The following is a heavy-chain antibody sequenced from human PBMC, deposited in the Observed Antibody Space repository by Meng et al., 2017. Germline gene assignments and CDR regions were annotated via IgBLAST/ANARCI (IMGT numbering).Heavy chain of an antibody. J-gene: IGHJ4*02. Sequence: GESLKISCAASGFTFDDYGMSWVRQAPGKGLEWVSGINWNGGSTGYADSVKGRFTISRDNAKNSLYLQMNSLRAEDTAVYYCARGGYSSSWYIGDYWGQGTLVTVSS. D-gene: IGHD6-13*01. V-gene: IGHV3-20*04. CDR2: INWNGGST. CDR1: GFTFDDYG. CDR3: ARGGYSSSWYIGDY.